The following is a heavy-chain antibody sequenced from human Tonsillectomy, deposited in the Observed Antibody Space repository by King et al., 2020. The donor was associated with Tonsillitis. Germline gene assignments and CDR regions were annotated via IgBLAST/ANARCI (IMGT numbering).Heavy chain of an antibody. CDR2: IYYSGST. Sequence: QLQESGSGPVKSSQTLSLTCTVSGGSISSGGYYWSWIRQHPGKGLEWIGYIYYSGSTYYNPSLKSRVIISVDTSNNQFSLKLTSVTAADTAVYYCARALGRWGAFDYWGQGTLVTVSS. J-gene: IGHJ4*02. CDR1: GGSISSGGYY. CDR3: ARALGRWGAFDY. V-gene: IGHV4-31*03. D-gene: IGHD3-16*01.